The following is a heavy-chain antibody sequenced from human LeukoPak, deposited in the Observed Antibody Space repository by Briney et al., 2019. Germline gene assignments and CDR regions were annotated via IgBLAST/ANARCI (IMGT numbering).Heavy chain of an antibody. CDR1: GYTFTGYY. D-gene: IGHD3-10*01. V-gene: IGHV1-2*02. J-gene: IGHJ3*02. CDR3: ARPMVGGVIHAFDI. CDR2: LNPNSGAT. Sequence: ASVKVSCKASGYTFTGYYIHWVRQAPGQGLEWMGWLNPNSGATNYAQKFQGRVTMTRDTSISTAYMELSRLRSDDTAVYYCARPMVGGVIHAFDIWGQGTMVTVSS.